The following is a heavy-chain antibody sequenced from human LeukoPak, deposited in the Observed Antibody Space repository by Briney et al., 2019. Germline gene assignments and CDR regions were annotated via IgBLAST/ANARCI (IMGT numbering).Heavy chain of an antibody. J-gene: IGHJ4*02. CDR3: AGDLSGVTGYTYGRGIDY. D-gene: IGHD5-18*01. V-gene: IGHV3-7*01. CDR2: IKKDGSEK. Sequence: GGSLRLSCAASGFTFSSYWMSWVRQAPGKGLEWVANIKKDGSEKYYVDSVKGRFTISRDNAKTSLYLQMNSLRAEDAAVYYCAGDLSGVTGYTYGRGIDYWGQGTLVTVSS. CDR1: GFTFSSYW.